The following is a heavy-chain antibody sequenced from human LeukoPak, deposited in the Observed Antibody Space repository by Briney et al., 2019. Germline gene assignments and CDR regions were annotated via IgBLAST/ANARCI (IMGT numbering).Heavy chain of an antibody. J-gene: IGHJ3*02. Sequence: PGGSLRLSCAASGFTFSSYSMNWVRQAPGKGLEWVSSISSSSSYIYYADSVKGRFTISRDNAKNSLYLQMNSLRAEDTAVYYCARDAAMVRGSRLDGAFDIWGQGTMVTVSS. CDR1: GFTFSSYS. CDR2: ISSSSSYI. D-gene: IGHD3-10*01. V-gene: IGHV3-21*01. CDR3: ARDAAMVRGSRLDGAFDI.